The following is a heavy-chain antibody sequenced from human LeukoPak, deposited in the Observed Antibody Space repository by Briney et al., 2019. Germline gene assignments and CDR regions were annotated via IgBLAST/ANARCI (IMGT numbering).Heavy chain of an antibody. CDR2: ISAYNGNT. J-gene: IGHJ3*02. D-gene: IGHD2-8*02. CDR3: ARVLVVLGWDAFDI. CDR1: GYTFTSYY. V-gene: IGHV1-18*04. Sequence: GASVKVSCKASGYTFTSYYMHWVRQAPGQGLEWMGWISAYNGNTNYAQKLQGRVTMATDTSTSTAYMELRSLRSDDTAVYYCARVLVVLGWDAFDIWGQGTMVTVSS.